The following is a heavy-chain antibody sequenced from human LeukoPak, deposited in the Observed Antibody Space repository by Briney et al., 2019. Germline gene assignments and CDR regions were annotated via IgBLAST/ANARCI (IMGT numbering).Heavy chain of an antibody. Sequence: GGSLRLSCAASGFTFSSYGMHWVRQAPGKGLEWVAAISYDGSNKHYADSVKGRFTISRDNSKNTLYLQMNSLRAEDTAVYYCAKCGYSYDTFDYWGQGTLVTVSS. CDR2: ISYDGSNK. D-gene: IGHD5-18*01. J-gene: IGHJ4*02. CDR3: AKCGYSYDTFDY. V-gene: IGHV3-30*18. CDR1: GFTFSSYG.